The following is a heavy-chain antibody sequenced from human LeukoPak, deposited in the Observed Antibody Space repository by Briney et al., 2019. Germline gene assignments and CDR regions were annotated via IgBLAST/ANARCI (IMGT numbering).Heavy chain of an antibody. D-gene: IGHD3-22*01. CDR2: INHSGGT. J-gene: IGHJ4*02. CDR3: ARYSGYYLSYFDY. Sequence: SETLSLTCTVSGGSISSGDYYWSWIRQPPGKGLEWIGEINHSGGTNYNPSLKSRVTISVDTSKNQFSLKLSSVTAADTAMYYCARYSGYYLSYFDYWGQGTLVTVSS. V-gene: IGHV4-34*01. CDR1: GGSISSGDYY.